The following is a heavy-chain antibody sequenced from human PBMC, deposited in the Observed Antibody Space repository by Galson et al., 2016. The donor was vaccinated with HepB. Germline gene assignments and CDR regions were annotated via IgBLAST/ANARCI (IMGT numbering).Heavy chain of an antibody. Sequence: WVRQAPGKGLEWIGSIYYSGRTYYNPSLKSRVTISVDTSKNQFSLKLSVVTAADTAGFYCAWLGDYGGNDESYYFDYWGQGTLVTVSP. V-gene: IGHV4-39*01. CDR2: IYYSGRT. D-gene: IGHD4-23*01. CDR3: AWLGDYGGNDESYYFDY. J-gene: IGHJ4*02.